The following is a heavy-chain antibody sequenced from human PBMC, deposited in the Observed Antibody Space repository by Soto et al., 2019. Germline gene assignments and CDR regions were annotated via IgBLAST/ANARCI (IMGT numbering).Heavy chain of an antibody. V-gene: IGHV3-21*01. CDR1: GFSFSDYS. D-gene: IGHD2-15*01. Sequence: EVQLVESGGGLVKPGGSLRLSCAASGFSFSDYSMNWVRQAPGKGLEWVSTISGSTSYIYYADSLKGRFNVSRDNAEKSLELQMKSLRAEAPAVYHCARDGPYCRGAGCGDHYHDMELWGKGTTVTVSS. J-gene: IGHJ6*03. CDR2: ISGSTSYI. CDR3: ARDGPYCRGAGCGDHYHDMEL.